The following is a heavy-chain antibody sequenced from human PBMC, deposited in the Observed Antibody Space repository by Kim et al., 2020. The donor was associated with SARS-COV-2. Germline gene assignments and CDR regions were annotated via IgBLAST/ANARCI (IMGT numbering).Heavy chain of an antibody. D-gene: IGHD2-15*01. CDR3: ARVISGSGWYAFDI. J-gene: IGHJ3*02. V-gene: IGHV4-34*01. CDR1: GGSFSGYY. CDR2: INHSGST. Sequence: SETLSLTCAVYGGSFSGYYWSWIRQPPGKGLEWIGEINHSGSTNYNPSLKSRVTISVDTSKNQFSLKLSSVTAADTAVYYCARVISGSGWYAFDIWGQG.